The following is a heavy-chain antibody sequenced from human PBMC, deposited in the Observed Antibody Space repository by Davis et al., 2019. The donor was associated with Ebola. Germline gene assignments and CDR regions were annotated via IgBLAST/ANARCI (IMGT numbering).Heavy chain of an antibody. V-gene: IGHV1-18*01. J-gene: IGHJ5*02. CDR3: AREITMVRGGGWFDP. CDR2: ISAYNGNT. D-gene: IGHD3-10*01. Sequence: AASVKVSCKASGYTFTSYGISWVRQAPGQGLEWMGWISAYNGNTNYAQKLQGRVTMTTDTSTSTAYMALRSLRSDDTAVYYCAREITMVRGGGWFDPWGQGTLVTVSS. CDR1: GYTFTSYG.